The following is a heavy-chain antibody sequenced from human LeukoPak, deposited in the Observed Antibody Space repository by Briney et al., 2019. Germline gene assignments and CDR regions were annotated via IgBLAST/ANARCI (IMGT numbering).Heavy chain of an antibody. CDR2: ISAYNGNT. J-gene: IGHJ4*02. D-gene: IGHD6-13*01. Sequence: ASVKVSCKASGYTFTSYGISWVRQAPGQGLEWMGWISAYNGNTNYAQKLQGRVTMTTDTSTSTAYMELRSLRSDDTAVYYCARPLYSSSPMGFDYWGQGTLVTVSS. V-gene: IGHV1-18*01. CDR1: GYTFTSYG. CDR3: ARPLYSSSPMGFDY.